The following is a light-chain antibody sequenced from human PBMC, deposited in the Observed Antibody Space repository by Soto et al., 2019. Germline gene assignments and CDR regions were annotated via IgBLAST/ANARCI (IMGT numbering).Light chain of an antibody. CDR1: SSNFGAGYD. J-gene: IGLJ1*01. Sequence: QSVLTQPPSVSGAPGQRVTISCTGSSSNFGAGYDVHWYQQLPGTAPKLLIYDNSNRPSGVPDRFSCSKSGTTASLAITGLQAEDEADYYFQAYDSSLSTRVFGAGTKHTVL. CDR3: QAYDSSLSTRV. V-gene: IGLV1-40*01. CDR2: DNS.